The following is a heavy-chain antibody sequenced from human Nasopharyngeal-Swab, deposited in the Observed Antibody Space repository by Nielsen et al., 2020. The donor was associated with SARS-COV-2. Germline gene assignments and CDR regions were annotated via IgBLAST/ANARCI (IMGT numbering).Heavy chain of an antibody. J-gene: IGHJ5*02. CDR2: ISYDGSNK. V-gene: IGHV3-30*18. Sequence: VRQMPGKGLEWVAVISYDGSNKYYADSVKGRFTISRDNSKNTLYLQMNSLRAEDTAVYYCAKSVWFDPWGQGTLVTVSS. CDR3: AKSVWFDP.